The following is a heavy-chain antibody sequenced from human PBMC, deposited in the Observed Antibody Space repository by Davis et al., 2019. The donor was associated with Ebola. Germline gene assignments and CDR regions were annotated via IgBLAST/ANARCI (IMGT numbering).Heavy chain of an antibody. CDR1: GDSVAGGTGG. CDR2: TYYSSKWHN. CDR3: ARGWLRRYLDY. V-gene: IGHV6-1*01. Sequence: HSQTLSLTCAISGDSVAGGTGGWNWIRQSPSRGLEWLGRTYYSSKWHNDYAVSVKSRITINPDTSKNQFSLEVNSVTPEDTAVYYCARGWLRRYLDYWGQGIPVTVSS. D-gene: IGHD3-9*01. J-gene: IGHJ4*02.